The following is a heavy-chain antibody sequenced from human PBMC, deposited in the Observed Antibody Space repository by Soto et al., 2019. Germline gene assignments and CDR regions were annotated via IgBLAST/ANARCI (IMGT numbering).Heavy chain of an antibody. CDR1: GGSISSYY. Sequence: SETLSLTCTVSGGSISSYYWSWIRQPPGKGLEWIGYIYYSGSTNYNPSLKSRVTISVDTSKNQFSLKLSSVTAADTAVYYCAREYSSTQEYYFDYWRQGTLVTVSS. CDR3: AREYSSTQEYYFDY. J-gene: IGHJ4*02. CDR2: IYYSGST. V-gene: IGHV4-59*01. D-gene: IGHD5-18*01.